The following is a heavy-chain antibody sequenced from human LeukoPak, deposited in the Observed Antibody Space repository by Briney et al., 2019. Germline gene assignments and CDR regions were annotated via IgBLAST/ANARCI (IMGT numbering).Heavy chain of an antibody. D-gene: IGHD5-12*01. Sequence: PGGSLRLSCAASGFTVSSNYMSWVRQAPGKGLEWVSVIYSGGSTYYADSVKGRFTISRDNSKNTLYLQMNSLRAEDTAVYYCASDSGYDFVGDFYYYMDVWGKGTTVTVSS. J-gene: IGHJ6*03. V-gene: IGHV3-66*01. CDR3: ASDSGYDFVGDFYYYMDV. CDR1: GFTVSSNY. CDR2: IYSGGST.